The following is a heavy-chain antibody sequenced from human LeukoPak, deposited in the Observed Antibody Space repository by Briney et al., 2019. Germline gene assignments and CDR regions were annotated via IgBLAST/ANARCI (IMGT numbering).Heavy chain of an antibody. D-gene: IGHD3-10*01. CDR2: INPSGGST. V-gene: IGHV1-46*02. CDR3: ARDPYGSGNSYTYFDN. J-gene: IGHJ4*02. Sequence: SVTVSLKTAGYTFNSYYFYWVRLAPGQGLEWMGVINPSGGSTNYAEKFQGRVTMTRDTSTSTVYMELTSLRPEDTAVYYCARDPYGSGNSYTYFDNWAQKTLLTVSS. CDR1: GYTFNSYY.